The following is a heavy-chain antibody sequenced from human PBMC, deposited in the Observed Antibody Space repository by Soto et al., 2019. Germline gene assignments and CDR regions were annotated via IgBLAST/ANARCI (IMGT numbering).Heavy chain of an antibody. CDR1: GFTFSSYW. J-gene: IGHJ4*02. V-gene: IGHV3-7*01. Sequence: GGSLRLSCAASGFTFSSYWMSWVRQAPGRGLEWVANIKQDGSEKYYVDSVKGRFTISRDNAKNSLYLQMNSLRAEDTAVYYCASLEGYDILTGYYRDDYWGQGTLVTVSS. CDR2: IKQDGSEK. CDR3: ASLEGYDILTGYYRDDY. D-gene: IGHD3-9*01.